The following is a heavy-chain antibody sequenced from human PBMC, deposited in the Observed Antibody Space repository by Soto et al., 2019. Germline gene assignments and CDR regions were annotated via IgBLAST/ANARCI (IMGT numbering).Heavy chain of an antibody. J-gene: IGHJ6*02. CDR1: GYSFTTNW. CDR2: LDPGDSAT. CDR3: ARHGPRVYYDNSDYYYYGMDV. D-gene: IGHD3-22*01. Sequence: GESLKISCKCSGYSFTTNWIGWVRQMPGKGLKWMGVLDPGDSATRYSPSFQGKVTISADKSISTAYLQWSSLKASDTAMYYCARHGPRVYYDNSDYYYYGMDVWGQGTTVTVSS. V-gene: IGHV5-51*01.